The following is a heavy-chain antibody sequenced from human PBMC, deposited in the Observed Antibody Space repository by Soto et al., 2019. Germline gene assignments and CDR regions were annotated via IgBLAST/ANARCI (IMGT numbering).Heavy chain of an antibody. CDR3: ARDSGIGAFDL. Sequence: SETLSLTCTVSGDSISNDYWSWIRQPPGKALEWIAYVYYSGTSNYNPSLRSRVTISINTSKNQFSLRLSSVTAADTAVYYCARDSGIGAFDLWGQGTMVTVSS. J-gene: IGHJ3*01. D-gene: IGHD6-13*01. CDR2: VYYSGTS. V-gene: IGHV4-59*01. CDR1: GDSISNDY.